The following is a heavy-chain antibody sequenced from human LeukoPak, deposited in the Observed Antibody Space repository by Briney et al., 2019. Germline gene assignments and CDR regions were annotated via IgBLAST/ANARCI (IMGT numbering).Heavy chain of an antibody. CDR3: VPSNGNYYFDY. D-gene: IGHD1-7*01. CDR1: GYTFTGYY. CDR2: INPNSGGT. Sequence: ASVKVSCKASGYTFTGYYMHWVRQAPGQGLEWMGWINPNSGGTNYAQKFQGRVTITRDTSISTAYMELSRLRSDDTAVYYCVPSNGNYYFDYWGQGTLVTVSS. J-gene: IGHJ4*02. V-gene: IGHV1-2*02.